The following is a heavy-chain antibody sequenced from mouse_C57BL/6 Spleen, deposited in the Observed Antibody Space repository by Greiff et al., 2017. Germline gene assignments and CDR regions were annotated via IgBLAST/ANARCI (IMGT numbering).Heavy chain of an antibody. CDR2: IYPGSGST. J-gene: IGHJ3*01. CDR1: GYTFTSYW. D-gene: IGHD1-1*01. CDR3: ARGENYYGSNYGFAY. V-gene: IGHV1-55*01. Sequence: VQLQQPGAELVKPGASVKMSCKASGYTFTSYWITWVKQRPGQGLEWIGDIYPGSGSTNYNEKFKSKATLTVDTSSSTAYMQLSSLTSEDSAVYYCARGENYYGSNYGFAYWGQGTLVTVSA.